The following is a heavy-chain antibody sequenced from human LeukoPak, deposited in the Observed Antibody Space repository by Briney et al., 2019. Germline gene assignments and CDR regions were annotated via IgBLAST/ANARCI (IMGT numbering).Heavy chain of an antibody. CDR3: ARDWWDYGGNSGDAFDI. J-gene: IGHJ3*02. CDR2: MNPNSGNT. Sequence: ASVKVSCKASGYTFTNYDINWVRQATGQGLEWMGWMNPNSGNTGYAQKFQDRVTMTRDMSTSTVYMELSSLRSEDTAVYYCARDWWDYGGNSGDAFDIWGQGTMVTVSS. V-gene: IGHV1-8*02. CDR1: GYTFTNYD. D-gene: IGHD4-23*01.